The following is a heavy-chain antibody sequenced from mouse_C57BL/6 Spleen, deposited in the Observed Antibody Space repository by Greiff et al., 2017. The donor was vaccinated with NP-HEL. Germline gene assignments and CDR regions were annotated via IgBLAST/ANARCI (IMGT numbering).Heavy chain of an antibody. CDR2: ISGGGGNP. CDR1: GFTFSSYT. CDR3: ARWDYGLYWYFDV. D-gene: IGHD2-4*01. Sequence: DVMLVESGGGLVKPGGSLKLSCAASGFTFSSYTMSWVRQTPEKRLEWVATISGGGGNPYYPDSVKGRFTISRYNAKNTLYLQMSSLRSEDTALYYCARWDYGLYWYFDVWGTGTTVTVSS. J-gene: IGHJ1*03. V-gene: IGHV5-9*01.